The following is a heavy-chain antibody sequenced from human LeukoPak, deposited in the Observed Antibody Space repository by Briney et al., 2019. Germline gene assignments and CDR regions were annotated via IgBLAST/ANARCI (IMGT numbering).Heavy chain of an antibody. D-gene: IGHD2-21*01. J-gene: IGHJ4*02. CDR2: IIGSVAST. CDR1: GFPFANYA. CDR3: AKGAYDYIEVGYFDY. Sequence: GGSLRLSCAASGFPFANYAMSWVRQPPGKGLEWVSHIIGSVASTQYADSVKGRFTISRDNSKNTLYLQMNSLRADDTAVYFCAKGAYDYIEVGYFDYWGQGTVVTVSS. V-gene: IGHV3-23*01.